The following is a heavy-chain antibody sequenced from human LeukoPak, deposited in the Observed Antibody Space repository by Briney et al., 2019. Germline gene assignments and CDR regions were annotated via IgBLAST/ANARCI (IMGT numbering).Heavy chain of an antibody. CDR1: GFTFNNAW. D-gene: IGHD3-10*01. Sequence: PGGSLRLSCVASGFTFNNAWMSWVRQAPGKGLEWVSAISGSGGSTYYADSVKGRFTISRDNSKSTLYLQMNSLRAEDTAVYYCAKGTMVRGVTSYFDYWGQGTLVTVSS. J-gene: IGHJ4*02. CDR2: ISGSGGST. V-gene: IGHV3-23*01. CDR3: AKGTMVRGVTSYFDY.